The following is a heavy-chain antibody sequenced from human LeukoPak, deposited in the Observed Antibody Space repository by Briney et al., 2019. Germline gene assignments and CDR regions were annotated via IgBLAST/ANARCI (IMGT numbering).Heavy chain of an antibody. CDR3: ARTTEAHSWRTRCYDYYMDV. D-gene: IGHD6-13*01. CDR2: MYYSGST. Sequence: SETLSLTCTVSGGSIRSYYWSWIRQPPGKGLEWIGYMYYSGSTSYNPSLKSRVTISVDTSKNQFSLKLSSVTAADTAVYYCARTTEAHSWRTRCYDYYMDVWGKGTTVTVSS. CDR1: GGSIRSYY. J-gene: IGHJ6*03. V-gene: IGHV4-59*01.